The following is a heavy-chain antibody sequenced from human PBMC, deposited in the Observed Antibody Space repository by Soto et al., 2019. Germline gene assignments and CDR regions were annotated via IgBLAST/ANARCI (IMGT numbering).Heavy chain of an antibody. Sequence: GGSPRLSCVASFSISSYWMHWVRQAPGKGLEWVSRINNDQSSTFYADSVEGRFFVSRDNAKNTLYLQMSSLRVEDTAVYYCVKGEYYYDSSGYYPFDYWGQGTLVTVSS. CDR2: INNDQSST. D-gene: IGHD3-22*01. J-gene: IGHJ4*02. CDR3: VKGEYYYDSSGYYPFDY. CDR1: FSISSYW. V-gene: IGHV3-74*01.